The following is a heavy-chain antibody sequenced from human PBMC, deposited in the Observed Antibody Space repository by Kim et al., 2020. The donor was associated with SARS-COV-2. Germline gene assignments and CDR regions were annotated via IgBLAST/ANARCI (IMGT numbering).Heavy chain of an antibody. CDR1: GFTFSSYA. CDR2: ISGSGGST. Sequence: GGSLRLSCAASGFTFSSYAMSWVRQAPGKGLEWVSAISGSGGSTYYADSVKGRFTILRDNSKDTLYLQMNSLRAEITAVYCCANVRGGDIVVDGDYFDYWGKGTPVTVSS. D-gene: IGHD2-15*01. V-gene: IGHV3-23*01. J-gene: IGHJ4*03. CDR3: ANVRGGDIVVDGDYFDY.